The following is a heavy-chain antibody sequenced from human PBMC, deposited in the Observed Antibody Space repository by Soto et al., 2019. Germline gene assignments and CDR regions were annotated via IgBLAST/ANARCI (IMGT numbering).Heavy chain of an antibody. CDR2: ISAYNGNT. Sequence: ASLKVSCKASVYTVNSYGISWVRQAPGQGLEWMGWISAYNGNTNYAQKLQGRVTMTTDTSTSTAYMELRSLRSDDMAVYYCARVPTGDYVFAYWGQGTLVTVSS. J-gene: IGHJ4*02. V-gene: IGHV1-18*03. CDR1: VYTVNSYG. CDR3: ARVPTGDYVFAY. D-gene: IGHD4-17*01.